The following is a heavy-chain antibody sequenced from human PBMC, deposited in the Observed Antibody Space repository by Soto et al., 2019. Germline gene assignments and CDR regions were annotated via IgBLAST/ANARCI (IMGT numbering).Heavy chain of an antibody. CDR2: ISGSGGST. D-gene: IGHD3-10*01. Sequence: EVQLLESGGGLVQPGGSLRLSCAASGFTFSSYAMSWVRQAPGKGLEWVSAISGSGGSTYYADSVKGRFTISRDNSKTTLYLQMNSLRAEDTAVYYCANLQLWFGDLDPFDYWGQGTLVTVSS. CDR3: ANLQLWFGDLDPFDY. CDR1: GFTFSSYA. V-gene: IGHV3-23*01. J-gene: IGHJ4*02.